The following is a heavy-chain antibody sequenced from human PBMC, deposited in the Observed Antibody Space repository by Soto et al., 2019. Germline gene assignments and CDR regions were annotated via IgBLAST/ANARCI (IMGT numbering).Heavy chain of an antibody. CDR2: IYHSGST. V-gene: IGHV4-30-2*01. Sequence: SETLSLTCAVSGGSISSGGYSWSWIRQPPGKVLEWIGYIYHSGSTYYNPSLKSRDTISVHRSKNQFSLNLSSVTAAATAVYYCARGSSRGYYFEYWGQGTLVTVSS. CDR1: GGSISSGGYS. CDR3: ARGSSRGYYFEY. J-gene: IGHJ4*02. D-gene: IGHD3-10*01.